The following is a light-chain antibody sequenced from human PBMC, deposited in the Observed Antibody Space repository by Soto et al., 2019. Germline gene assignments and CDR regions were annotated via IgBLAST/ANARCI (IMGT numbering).Light chain of an antibody. V-gene: IGLV2-11*01. CDR1: SSDVGGYNY. Sequence: QSALTQPRSVSGSPGQSVTISCTGTSSDVGGYNYVSWYQQYPGKAPKLMVSDVTKRPSGVPDRFSGSKSGNTASLTISGLLAEDEADYYCCLYAGRYTYVFGTGTQLPVL. J-gene: IGLJ1*01. CDR3: CLYAGRYTYV. CDR2: DVT.